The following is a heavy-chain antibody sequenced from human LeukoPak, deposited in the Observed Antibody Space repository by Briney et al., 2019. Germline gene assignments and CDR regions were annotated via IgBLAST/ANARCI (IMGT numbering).Heavy chain of an antibody. Sequence: GRSLRLSCAASGFTFSSYGMHWVRQAPGKGLEWVAVIWYDGSNKYYADSVKGRFTISRDNSKNTLYLQMNSLRAEDTAVYYCARDEATLDGNMDVWGKGTTVTVSS. J-gene: IGHJ6*03. CDR1: GFTFSSYG. D-gene: IGHD3/OR15-3a*01. CDR3: ARDEATLDGNMDV. CDR2: IWYDGSNK. V-gene: IGHV3-33*01.